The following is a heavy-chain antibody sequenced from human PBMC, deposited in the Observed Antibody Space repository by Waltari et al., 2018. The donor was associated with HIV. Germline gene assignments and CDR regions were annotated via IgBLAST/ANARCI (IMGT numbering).Heavy chain of an antibody. Sequence: EVQLVESGGGLVQPGGSLRPSCAASGFTFSSSEMNRVRPAPGKGLEWVSYISSSGSTIYYADSVKGRFTISRDNAKNSLYLQMNSLRAEDTAVYYCAREPIVGATCFDYWGQGTLVTVSS. D-gene: IGHD1-26*01. CDR2: ISSSGSTI. V-gene: IGHV3-48*03. CDR3: AREPIVGATCFDY. J-gene: IGHJ4*02. CDR1: GFTFSSSE.